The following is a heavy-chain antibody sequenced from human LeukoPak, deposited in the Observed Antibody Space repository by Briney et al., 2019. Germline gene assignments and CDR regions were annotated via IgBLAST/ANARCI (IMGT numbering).Heavy chain of an antibody. J-gene: IGHJ4*02. CDR1: GFSLSGYW. Sequence: GGSLRLSCAASGFSLSGYWMSWVRQAPGKGLEWVARLHADGNEKYYEDSVKGRFTVSRDNAKNSLYLQMNSLRVEDTAVYYCARGGYSFDYLGQGTLVTVSS. CDR2: LHADGNEK. V-gene: IGHV3-7*01. CDR3: ARGGYSFDY. D-gene: IGHD5-12*01.